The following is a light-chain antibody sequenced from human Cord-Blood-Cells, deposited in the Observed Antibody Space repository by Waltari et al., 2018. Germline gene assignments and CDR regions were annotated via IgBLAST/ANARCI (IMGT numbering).Light chain of an antibody. J-gene: IGKJ1*01. V-gene: IGKV1-5*03. CDR1: QSISSW. CDR2: KAS. Sequence: DIQMTQSPSTLSASVGDRVTIICRASQSISSWLAWYQQKPGKAPKLLIYKASSLESGVPSRFSGSGSGTEFTLTISSLQPDDFATYYCQQYNSYWWTFGQGTKVEIK. CDR3: QQYNSYWWT.